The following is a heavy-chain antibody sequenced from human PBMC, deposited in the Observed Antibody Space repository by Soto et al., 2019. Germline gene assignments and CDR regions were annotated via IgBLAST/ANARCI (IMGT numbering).Heavy chain of an antibody. CDR1: DFSFSSYA. V-gene: IGHV3-30-3*01. Sequence: PGGSLRLSCAASDFSFSSYAMHWIRQAPGKGLEWVAVISFDGNIIHYADSVKGRFIISRDNSKNTLYLQMHSLSGEDTAVYYCARTFDTITYYFDYWGQGTLVTVSS. D-gene: IGHD3-9*01. J-gene: IGHJ4*02. CDR2: ISFDGNII. CDR3: ARTFDTITYYFDY.